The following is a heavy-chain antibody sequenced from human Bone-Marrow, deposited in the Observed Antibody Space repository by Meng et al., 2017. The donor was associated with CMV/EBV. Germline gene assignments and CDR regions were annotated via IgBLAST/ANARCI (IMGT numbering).Heavy chain of an antibody. V-gene: IGHV3-21*01. J-gene: IGHJ4*02. Sequence: YNMYWVRRAPGKGLEWVSSISGSGQDTYYADSLRGRFTVSRDNRRKALYLQMDALRVEDTAVYYCARDLQTFCGSPGCYDGFPHWGQGTLVTVSS. CDR2: ISGSGQDT. D-gene: IGHD2-2*01. CDR3: ARDLQTFCGSPGCYDGFPH. CDR1: YN.